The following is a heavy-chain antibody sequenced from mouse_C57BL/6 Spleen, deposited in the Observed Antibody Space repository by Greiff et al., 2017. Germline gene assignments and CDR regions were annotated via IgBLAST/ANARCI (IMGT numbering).Heavy chain of an antibody. CDR3: ARSTQATPFDY. J-gene: IGHJ2*01. Sequence: QVQLQQSGAELVKPGASVKISCKASGYAFSSYWMNWVKQRPGKGLEWIGQIYPGDGDTNYNGKFKGKATLTADKSSSTAYMQLSSLTSEDSAVYFCARSTQATPFDYWGQGTTLTVSS. D-gene: IGHD3-2*02. CDR2: IYPGDGDT. V-gene: IGHV1-80*01. CDR1: GYAFSSYW.